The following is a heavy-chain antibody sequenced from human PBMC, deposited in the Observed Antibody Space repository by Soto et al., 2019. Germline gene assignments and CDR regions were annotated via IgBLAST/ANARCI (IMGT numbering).Heavy chain of an antibody. CDR1: GYTFTSYA. Sequence: GASVKVSCKASGYTFTSYAMHWVRQAPGQRLEWMGWINAGNGNTKYSQKFQGRVTITRDTSASTAYMELSSLRSEDTAVYYCAPGPWGSSCCHKQFDYWGQGTLVTVSS. J-gene: IGHJ4*02. CDR3: APGPWGSSCCHKQFDY. CDR2: INAGNGNT. V-gene: IGHV1-3*01. D-gene: IGHD6-13*01.